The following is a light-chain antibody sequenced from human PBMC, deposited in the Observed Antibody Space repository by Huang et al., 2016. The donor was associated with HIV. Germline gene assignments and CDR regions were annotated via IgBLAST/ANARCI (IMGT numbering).Light chain of an antibody. CDR1: QSVSNP. J-gene: IGKJ1*01. V-gene: IGKV3-15*01. CDR3: QQSKDWPPWT. Sequence: EILLTQSPATLSVSPGERATLSCRASQSVSNPLAWYPQKPGQAPRLLSYGAATRATGIPPSFSGSGSGTEFTLTISSLQSEDFAVYYCQQSKDWPPWTFGQGTKVEIK. CDR2: GAA.